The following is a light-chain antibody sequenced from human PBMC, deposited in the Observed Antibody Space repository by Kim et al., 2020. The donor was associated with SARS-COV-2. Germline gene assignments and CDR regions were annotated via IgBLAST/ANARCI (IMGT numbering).Light chain of an antibody. V-gene: IGKV3-20*01. CDR3: QQYGSSLWT. CDR1: QGVTTTY. CDR2: GAS. Sequence: PGDTAPLACRSSQGVTTTYLAWCQQKPGQAPRLLIYGASSRATGIPDKFSGSGSGTDFTLTISRLEPEDFAVYYCQQYGSSLWTSAQVTKLVI. J-gene: IGKJ1*01.